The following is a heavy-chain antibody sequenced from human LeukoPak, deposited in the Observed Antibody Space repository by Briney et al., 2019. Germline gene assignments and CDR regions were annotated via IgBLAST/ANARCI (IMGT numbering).Heavy chain of an antibody. CDR1: GYTFSDFG. Sequence: ASVKVSCKTSGYTFSDFGITWVHQAPGQGPEWMGWIKIGEGNTHYGQKFRDRVSMTRDISSNTAFLGMRNLRPDDTAVYFCSRSYYSSSWYYFDHWGQGTLVTVSS. CDR3: SRSYYSSSWYYFDH. V-gene: IGHV1-18*01. CDR2: IKIGEGNT. J-gene: IGHJ4*02. D-gene: IGHD2-15*01.